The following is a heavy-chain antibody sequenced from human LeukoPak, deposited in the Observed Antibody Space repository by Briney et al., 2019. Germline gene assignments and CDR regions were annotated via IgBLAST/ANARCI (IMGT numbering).Heavy chain of an antibody. CDR1: GGTFSSHA. V-gene: IGHV1-69*13. CDR2: IIPIFGTA. J-gene: IGHJ4*02. Sequence: SVKVSCKASGGTFSSHAISWVRQAPGQGLEWMGGIIPIFGTANYAQKFQGRVTITADESTSTAYMELSSLRSEDTAVYYCARSPASDSSPDYWGQGTLVTVSS. CDR3: ARSPASDSSPDY. D-gene: IGHD3-22*01.